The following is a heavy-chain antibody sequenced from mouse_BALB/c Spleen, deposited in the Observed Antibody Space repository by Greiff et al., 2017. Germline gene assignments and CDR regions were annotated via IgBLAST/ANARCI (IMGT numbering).Heavy chain of an antibody. Sequence: EVQVVESGGGLVKPGGSLKLSCAASGFTFSSYTMSWVRQTPEKRLEWVATISSGGSYTYYPDSVKGRFTISRDNAKNTLYLQMSSLKSEDTAMYYCTRDRLDYWGQGTTLTVSS. CDR3: TRDRLDY. J-gene: IGHJ2*01. V-gene: IGHV5-6-4*01. CDR2: ISSGGSYT. CDR1: GFTFSSYT.